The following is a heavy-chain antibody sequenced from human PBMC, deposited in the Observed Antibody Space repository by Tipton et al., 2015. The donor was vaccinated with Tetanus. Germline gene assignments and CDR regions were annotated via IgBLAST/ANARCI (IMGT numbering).Heavy chain of an antibody. J-gene: IGHJ4*02. CDR2: IRSKAYGGTT. CDR3: TRDMGYCSSTSCSEGELFDY. Sequence: RSLRLSCTASGFTFGDYAMSWFRQAPGKGLEWVGFIRSKAYGGTTEYAASVKGRFTISRDDSKSIAYLQMNSLKTEDTAVYYCTRDMGYCSSTSCSEGELFDYWGQGTLVTVSS. V-gene: IGHV3-49*03. D-gene: IGHD2-2*01. CDR1: GFTFGDYA.